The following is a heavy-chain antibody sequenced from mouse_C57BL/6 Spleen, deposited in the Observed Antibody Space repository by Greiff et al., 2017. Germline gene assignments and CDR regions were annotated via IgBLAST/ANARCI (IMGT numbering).Heavy chain of an antibody. D-gene: IGHD3-2*02. Sequence: EVKLVESGGDLVKPGGSLKLSCAASGFTFSSYGMSWVRQTPDKRLEWVATISSGGSYTYYPDSVKGRFTISRDNAKNTLYLQMSSLKSEDTAMYYCARHGSSGYVRFAYWGQGTLVTVSA. CDR3: ARHGSSGYVRFAY. CDR2: ISSGGSYT. J-gene: IGHJ3*01. V-gene: IGHV5-6*01. CDR1: GFTFSSYG.